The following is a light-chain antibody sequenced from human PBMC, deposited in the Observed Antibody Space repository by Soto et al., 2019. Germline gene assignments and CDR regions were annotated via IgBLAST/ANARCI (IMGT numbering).Light chain of an antibody. CDR3: QSYDSSLSGWV. J-gene: IGLJ2*01. CDR1: SSNIGAGYA. CDR2: DNS. V-gene: IGLV1-40*01. Sequence: QSVLTQPPSVSGAPGQRVTISCTGNSSNIGAGYAVHWYQQLPGTAPKLLVYDNSNRPSGVPDRFSGSRSGTSASLAITGLQAEDEADYYCQSYDSSLSGWVFGGGTKVTVL.